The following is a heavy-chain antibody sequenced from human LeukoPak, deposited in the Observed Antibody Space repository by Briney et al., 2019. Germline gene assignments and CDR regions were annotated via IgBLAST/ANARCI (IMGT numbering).Heavy chain of an antibody. CDR1: GGSISGYY. CDR2: MSYSGGT. J-gene: IGHJ5*02. D-gene: IGHD6-13*01. Sequence: SETLSHTCTVSGGSISGYYWSWIRQPPGKGLEWIGYMSYSGGTNYNPSLKSRVTISVDTSRNQVSLKLRSVTAADTAVYYCARQDSSSWYGDWFDPWGQGILVTVSS. V-gene: IGHV4-59*08. CDR3: ARQDSSSWYGDWFDP.